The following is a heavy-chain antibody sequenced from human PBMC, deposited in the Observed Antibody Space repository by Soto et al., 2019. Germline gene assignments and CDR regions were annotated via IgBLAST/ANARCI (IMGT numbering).Heavy chain of an antibody. Sequence: ASVKVSCKASGYTFTSYYMHWVRQAPGQGLEWMGIINPSGGSTSYAQKFQGRVTMTRDTSTSTVYMELSSLRSEDTAVYYCARVPSALACGASSCCSDNWCRPWGQGTLVTVSS. J-gene: IGHJ5*02. CDR2: INPSGGST. CDR1: GYTFTSYY. CDR3: ARVPSALACGASSCCSDNWCRP. D-gene: IGHD1-26*01. V-gene: IGHV1-46*01.